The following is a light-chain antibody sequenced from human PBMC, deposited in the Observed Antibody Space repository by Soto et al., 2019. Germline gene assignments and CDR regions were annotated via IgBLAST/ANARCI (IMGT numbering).Light chain of an antibody. CDR1: QSISSW. CDR3: QQYNSYST. J-gene: IGKJ5*01. V-gene: IGKV1-5*01. CDR2: DAS. Sequence: DIQITQSPSTLSASVGDRVTITCRASQSISSWLAWYQQKPGKAPKLLIYDASSLESGVPSRFSGGGSGTEFTITIRSLQPDDFATYYCQQYNSYSTFGQGTRLEIK.